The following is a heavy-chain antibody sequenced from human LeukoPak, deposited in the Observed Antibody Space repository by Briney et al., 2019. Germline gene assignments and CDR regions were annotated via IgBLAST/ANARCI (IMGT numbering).Heavy chain of an antibody. J-gene: IGHJ6*02. CDR3: ARDFLDYGMDV. V-gene: IGHV3-30-3*01. Sequence: GGSLRLSCAASGFTFSSYAMSWVRQAPGKGLEWVAVISYDGSNKYYADSVKGRFTISRDNSKNALYLQMNSLRAEDTAVYYCARDFLDYGMDVWGQGTTVTVSS. CDR1: GFTFSSYA. CDR2: ISYDGSNK.